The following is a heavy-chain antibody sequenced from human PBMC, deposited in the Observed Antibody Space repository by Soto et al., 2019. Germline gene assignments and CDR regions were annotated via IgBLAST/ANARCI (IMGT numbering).Heavy chain of an antibody. Sequence: EVQLVQSGAEVKKPGESLKISCKASGYSFISHWIGWVRQMPGKGLEWMGIIYPTNSETRYGPSFQGQVTISADKSITTAYVQWSSLKASDTAIYYCARHLGDYGDYGEAFDIWGQGTMVTVSS. V-gene: IGHV5-51*01. CDR3: ARHLGDYGDYGEAFDI. D-gene: IGHD4-17*01. CDR1: GYSFISHW. CDR2: IYPTNSET. J-gene: IGHJ3*02.